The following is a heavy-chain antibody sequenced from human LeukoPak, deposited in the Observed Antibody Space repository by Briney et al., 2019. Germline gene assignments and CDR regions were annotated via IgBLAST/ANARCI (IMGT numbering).Heavy chain of an antibody. J-gene: IGHJ4*02. D-gene: IGHD7-27*01. CDR1: GYTFTGCY. Sequence: ASVKVSCKASGYTFTGCYMHWVRQAPGQGLEWMGWINSNSGGTNYAQKFQGRVTMTRDTSISTAYMELSRLRSDDTAVYYCARANWGSDEGYWGQGTLVTVSS. CDR2: INSNSGGT. CDR3: ARANWGSDEGY. V-gene: IGHV1-2*02.